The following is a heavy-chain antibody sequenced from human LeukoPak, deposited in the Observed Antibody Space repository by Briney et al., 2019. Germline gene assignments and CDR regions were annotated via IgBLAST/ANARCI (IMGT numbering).Heavy chain of an antibody. CDR3: AKDQRFSAYDPDEYNYFDP. CDR2: IYQSGSS. V-gene: IGHV4-38-2*02. CDR1: GYSISSGYY. Sequence: SETLSLTCTVSGYSISSGYYWGWIRQPPGKGLEWIGTIYQSGSSYYNTSLKSRVTISVDTSKNQISLRLTSVTAADMAVYYCAKDQRFSAYDPDEYNYFDPWGQGTLVTVSS. J-gene: IGHJ5*02. D-gene: IGHD5-12*01.